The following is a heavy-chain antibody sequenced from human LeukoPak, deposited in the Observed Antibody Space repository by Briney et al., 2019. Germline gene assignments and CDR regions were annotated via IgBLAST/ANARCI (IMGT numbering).Heavy chain of an antibody. D-gene: IGHD5-18*01. J-gene: IGHJ4*02. Sequence: GGSLRLSCAASGFTFSSYEMNWVRQAPGKGLEWISYISSSGSTIYYADSVKGRFTISRDNAKNSLYLQMNSLRAEDTAVYYCARDSRYSYGQNPDYFDYWGQGTLVTVSS. CDR3: ARDSRYSYGQNPDYFDY. CDR2: ISSSGSTI. CDR1: GFTFSSYE. V-gene: IGHV3-48*03.